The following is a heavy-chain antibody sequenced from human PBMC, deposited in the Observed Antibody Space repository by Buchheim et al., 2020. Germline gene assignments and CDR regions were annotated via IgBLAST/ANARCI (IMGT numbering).Heavy chain of an antibody. D-gene: IGHD6-6*01. Sequence: QVQLQQWGAGLLKPSETLSLTCAVYGGSFSGYYWSWIRQPPGKGLEWIGEINHSGSTNYNPSLKSRVTISVDTSKNKFSLKLSSVTAADTAVYYCARGWVYSSWLGARGFDYWGQGTL. CDR3: ARGWVYSSWLGARGFDY. CDR2: INHSGST. V-gene: IGHV4-34*01. CDR1: GGSFSGYY. J-gene: IGHJ4*02.